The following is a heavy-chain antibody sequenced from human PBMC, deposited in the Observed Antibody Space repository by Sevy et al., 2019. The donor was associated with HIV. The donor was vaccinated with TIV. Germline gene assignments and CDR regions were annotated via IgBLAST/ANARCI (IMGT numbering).Heavy chain of an antibody. J-gene: IGHJ3*02. CDR3: ARERESSGHAGAFDT. CDR2: ASYDGSIQ. D-gene: IGHD3-22*01. CDR1: GIAFSASI. Sequence: GGYLRLSCSAPGIAFSASITHWVRQAPGKGLEWVALASYDGSIQYGGPGNGRFGISRDDSKKMLYLQMSSLTTEDTGVSFCARERESSGHAGAFDTWGQGTMVTVSS. V-gene: IGHV3-30*09.